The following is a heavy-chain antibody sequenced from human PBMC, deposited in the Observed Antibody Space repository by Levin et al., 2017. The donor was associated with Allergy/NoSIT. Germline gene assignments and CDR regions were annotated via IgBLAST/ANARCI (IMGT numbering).Heavy chain of an antibody. Sequence: PSETLSLTCAVYGGSFSGYYWSWIRQPPGKGLEWIGEINHSGSTNYNPSLKSRVTISVDTSKNQFSLKLSSVTAADTAVYYCARASGITFGGVIVKGGPFDYWGQGTLVTVSS. D-gene: IGHD3-16*02. CDR1: GGSFSGYY. CDR2: INHSGST. V-gene: IGHV4-34*01. J-gene: IGHJ4*02. CDR3: ARASGITFGGVIVKGGPFDY.